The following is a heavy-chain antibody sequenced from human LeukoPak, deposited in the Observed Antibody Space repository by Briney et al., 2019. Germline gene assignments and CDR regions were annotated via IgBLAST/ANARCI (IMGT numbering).Heavy chain of an antibody. J-gene: IGHJ6*03. CDR3: ARGQLGDGYNVWTRNYYYYYMDV. Sequence: SETLSLTCAVYGGSFSGYYWSWIRQPPGKGLEWIGEINHSRSTNYTPSLKSRVTISVDTSKNQFSLKLSSVTAADTAVYYCARGQLGDGYNVWTRNYYYYYMDVWGKGATVTVSS. D-gene: IGHD5-24*01. CDR1: GGSFSGYY. CDR2: INHSRST. V-gene: IGHV4-34*01.